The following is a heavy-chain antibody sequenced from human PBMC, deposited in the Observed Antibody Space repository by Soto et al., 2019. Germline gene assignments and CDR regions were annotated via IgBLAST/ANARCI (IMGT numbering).Heavy chain of an antibody. CDR3: TRADSDVVILPDVRPLFDL. V-gene: IGHV1-46*01. CDR1: GYDFFKYN. CDR2: INPNGGYT. D-gene: IGHD2-21*02. J-gene: IGHJ4*02. Sequence: QVQLVQSGVEVKKPGASVKVSCKTSGYDFFKYNMHWVRQAPGQGLEWMGVINPNGGYTRHAQKFQGRVIMTRDTSSKIVYMELSGLTSADTAMYYCTRADSDVVILPDVRPLFDLWGQGALVTVSS.